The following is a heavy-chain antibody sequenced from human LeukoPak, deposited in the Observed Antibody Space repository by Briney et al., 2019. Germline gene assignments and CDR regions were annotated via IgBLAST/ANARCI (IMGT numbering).Heavy chain of an antibody. V-gene: IGHV3-7*01. CDR1: GFTFSSYW. J-gene: IGHJ4*02. CDR2: IKQDRSEK. CDR3: ERDSQSGYYRTDFDY. Sequence: PGGSLRLSCAASGFTFSSYWMSWVRQAPGKGLEGVANIKQDRSEKYYVDSVKGRFTISRDNAKNSLYLQMNSLRAEDTAVYYCERDSQSGYYRTDFDYWGQGTLVTVSS. D-gene: IGHD3-22*01.